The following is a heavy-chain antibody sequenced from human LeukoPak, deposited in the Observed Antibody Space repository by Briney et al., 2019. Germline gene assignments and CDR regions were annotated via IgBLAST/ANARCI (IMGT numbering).Heavy chain of an antibody. CDR3: ARADNWNGGNFDY. V-gene: IGHV1-2*02. D-gene: IGHD1-1*01. J-gene: IGHJ4*02. CDR2: INPNSGGT. CDR1: GYTFTGYY. Sequence: ASVKVSCKASGYTFTGYYMHWVRQAPGQGLEWMGWINPNSGGTNYAQKFQGRVTMTRDTSISTAYMELSRLRSDDTAVYYCARADNWNGGNFDYWGQGTLVTVSS.